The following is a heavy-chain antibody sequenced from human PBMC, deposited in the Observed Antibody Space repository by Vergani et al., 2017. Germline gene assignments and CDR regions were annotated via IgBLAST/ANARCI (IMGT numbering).Heavy chain of an antibody. Sequence: QVQLQQWGAGLLKPSETLSLTCAVCGGSFSGYYWSWIRQPPGKGLEWIGEINHSGSTNYNPSLKSRVTISVDTSKNQFSLKLSSVTAADTAVYYCARGWGYAWGQGTLVTVSS. CDR2: INHSGST. V-gene: IGHV4-34*01. D-gene: IGHD3-16*01. CDR3: ARGWGYA. CDR1: GGSFSGYY. J-gene: IGHJ5*02.